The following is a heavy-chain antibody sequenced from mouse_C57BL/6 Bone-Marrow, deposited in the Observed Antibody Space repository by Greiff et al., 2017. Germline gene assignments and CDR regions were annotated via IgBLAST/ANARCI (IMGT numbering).Heavy chain of an antibody. D-gene: IGHD2-5*01. Sequence: VKLMESGAELVRPGASVTLSCKASGYTFTDYEMHWVKQTPVHGLEWIGAIDPETGGTAYNQKFKGKAILTADKSSSTAYMELRSLTSEDSAVYYCTRWRSNYYAMDYWGQGTSVTVSS. J-gene: IGHJ4*01. CDR3: TRWRSNYYAMDY. V-gene: IGHV1-15*01. CDR1: GYTFTDYE. CDR2: IDPETGGT.